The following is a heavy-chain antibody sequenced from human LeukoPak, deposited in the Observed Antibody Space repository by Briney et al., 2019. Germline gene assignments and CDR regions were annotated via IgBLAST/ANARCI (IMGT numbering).Heavy chain of an antibody. D-gene: IGHD3-9*01. J-gene: IGHJ4*02. Sequence: KPSETLSLTCTVSGGSVSSSIYYWGWIRQPPGKGLEWIGSIYYSGSTSYNPSLKSRVTISVDTSKNQFSLKLTSVTAADTAEYYCASRNDILTGYVFDFWGQGTLVTVSS. CDR2: IYYSGST. CDR3: ASRNDILTGYVFDF. CDR1: GGSVSSSIYY. V-gene: IGHV4-39*01.